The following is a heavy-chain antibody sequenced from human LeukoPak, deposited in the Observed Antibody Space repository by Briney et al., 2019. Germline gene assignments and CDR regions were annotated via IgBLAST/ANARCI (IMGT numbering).Heavy chain of an antibody. CDR2: IYYDWST. Sequence: PSETLSLTCSVSDGSISSYYWSWIRQPPGKGLEWIGYIYYDWSTNYNPSLSSRVTISLDMSKSQFSLKVTSLTAADTAVYYCVRHLLFYSLYYVDVWGKGTTVTVSS. CDR3: VRHLLFYSLYYVDV. J-gene: IGHJ6*03. CDR1: DGSISSYY. V-gene: IGHV4-59*08. D-gene: IGHD2-21*01.